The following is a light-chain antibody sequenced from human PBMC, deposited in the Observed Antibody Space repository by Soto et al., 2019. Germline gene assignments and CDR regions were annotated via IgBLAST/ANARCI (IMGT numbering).Light chain of an antibody. Sequence: DIQMTQSHSTLSASVGDRVTITCRASRSISNWLAWYQQKPGTAPKLLIHRASSLESGVPSRFSGSGSGTEVTLTISSVQPDDFATYYCQHYNTYSWFTFGPGTKVDIK. CDR2: RAS. J-gene: IGKJ3*01. CDR3: QHYNTYSWFT. CDR1: RSISNW. V-gene: IGKV1-5*03.